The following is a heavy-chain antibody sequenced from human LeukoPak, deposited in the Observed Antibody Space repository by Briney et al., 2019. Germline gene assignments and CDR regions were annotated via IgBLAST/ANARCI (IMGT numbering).Heavy chain of an antibody. CDR2: ISAYNGNT. CDR3: ARSGPAAIPVDAFDI. Sequence: ASVKVSCKASGYTFASYGISWVRQAPGQGLEWMGWISAYNGNTNYAQKLQGRVTMTTDTSTSTAYMELRSPRSDDTAVYYCARSGPAAIPVDAFDIWGQGTMVTVSS. CDR1: GYTFASYG. D-gene: IGHD2-2*01. V-gene: IGHV1-18*01. J-gene: IGHJ3*02.